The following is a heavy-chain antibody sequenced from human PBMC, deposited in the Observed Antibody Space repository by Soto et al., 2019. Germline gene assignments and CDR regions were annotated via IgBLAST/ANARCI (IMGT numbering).Heavy chain of an antibody. CDR3: ARRLSSGYYSDY. CDR1: GGSFSGYY. Sequence: QVQLQQWGAGLLKPSETLSLTCAVYGGSFSGYYWSWIRQPPGKGLEWIGEINHSGSTNYNPSLKGRVTISVDTSKNQFSLKLSSVTAADTAVYYCARRLSSGYYSDYWGQGTLVTVSS. J-gene: IGHJ4*02. CDR2: INHSGST. V-gene: IGHV4-34*01. D-gene: IGHD3-22*01.